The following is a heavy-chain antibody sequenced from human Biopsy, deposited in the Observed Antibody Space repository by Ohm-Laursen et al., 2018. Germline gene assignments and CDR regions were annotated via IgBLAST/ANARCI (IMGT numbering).Heavy chain of an antibody. Sequence: SETLSLTCPVYGESFNGYYWSWIRQTPGKGLEWIGEVSHSGSTNSNPSLKSRVTMSVDTSKNQFSLNLNSVTAADTSVYYCARLTGDYIWGNWRINHDPFDIWDQGTSVTVSS. CDR1: GESFNGYY. CDR3: ARLTGDYIWGNWRINHDPFDI. V-gene: IGHV4-34*01. CDR2: VSHSGST. J-gene: IGHJ3*02. D-gene: IGHD3-16*01.